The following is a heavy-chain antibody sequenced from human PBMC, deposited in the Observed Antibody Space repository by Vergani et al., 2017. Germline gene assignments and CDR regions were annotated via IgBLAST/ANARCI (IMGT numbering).Heavy chain of an antibody. Sequence: QVQLQESGPGLVKPSGTLSLTCAVSGGSISSSNWWSWVRQPPGKGLEWIGSIYYSGSTYYNPSLKSRVTISVDTSKNQFSLKLSSVTAADTAVYYCARHSRQLILEGWGQGTLVTVSS. CDR1: GGSISSSNW. V-gene: IGHV4-4*02. CDR2: IYYSGST. D-gene: IGHD2-2*01. CDR3: ARHSRQLILEG. J-gene: IGHJ4*02.